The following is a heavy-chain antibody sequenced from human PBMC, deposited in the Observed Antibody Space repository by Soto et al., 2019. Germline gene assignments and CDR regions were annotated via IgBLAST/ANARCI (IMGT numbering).Heavy chain of an antibody. CDR3: VKSCSGGLCSFFEY. CDR2: ISYDGSRK. Sequence: QVQLVESGGGVVQPGRSLRLSCAASGFTFSRYAMHWVRQAPGKGLEWVSMISYDGSRKFYADSVKGRFTISRDDSKNTLYLQMNSRSTEDTAVYYCVKSCSGGLCSFFEYWGQGTLVTVSS. J-gene: IGHJ4*02. V-gene: IGHV3-30*04. CDR1: GFTFSRYA. D-gene: IGHD2-15*01.